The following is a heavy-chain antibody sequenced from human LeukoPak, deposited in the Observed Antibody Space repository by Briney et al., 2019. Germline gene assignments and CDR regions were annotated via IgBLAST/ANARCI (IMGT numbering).Heavy chain of an antibody. CDR1: GFTFSSYS. CDR3: ATGTGGRQPDFDY. D-gene: IGHD3-10*01. Sequence: GSLRLSCAASGFTFSSYSMNWVRQAPGKGLEWVSSISSSSSYIYYADSVKGRFTISRDNAKNSLYLQMNSLRAEDTAVYYCATGTGGRQPDFDYWGQGTLVTVSS. V-gene: IGHV3-21*01. J-gene: IGHJ4*02. CDR2: ISSSSSYI.